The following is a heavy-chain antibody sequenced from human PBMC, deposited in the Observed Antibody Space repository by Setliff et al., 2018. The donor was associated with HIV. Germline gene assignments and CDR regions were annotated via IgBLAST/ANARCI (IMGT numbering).Heavy chain of an antibody. Sequence: SETLSLTCNVSGGSISGYFWTWIRQPAGKGLEWIGRIYTSGSTNYNPSLKSRLSMSIDTSKNHFSLRLTSVTAADTAVYYCARAYNVYDYRFDSSGYDYWGQGTLVTVSS. CDR1: GGSISGYF. D-gene: IGHD3-22*01. CDR2: IYTSGST. J-gene: IGHJ4*02. V-gene: IGHV4-4*07. CDR3: ARAYNVYDYRFDSSGYDY.